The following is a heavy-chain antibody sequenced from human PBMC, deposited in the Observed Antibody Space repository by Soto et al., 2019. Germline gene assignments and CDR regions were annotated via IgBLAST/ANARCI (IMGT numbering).Heavy chain of an antibody. J-gene: IGHJ4*02. CDR3: ARTPDTRGYRYGFSFDY. V-gene: IGHV1-69*13. CDR1: GGTFSSYA. Sequence: SVKVSCKASGGTFSSYAISWVRPAPGQGLEWMGGLIPTFGTANYAQKFQGRVTITADESTSTAYMELSSLRSEDTAVYYCARTPDTRGYRYGFSFDYWGQGTLVT. CDR2: LIPTFGTA. D-gene: IGHD5-18*01.